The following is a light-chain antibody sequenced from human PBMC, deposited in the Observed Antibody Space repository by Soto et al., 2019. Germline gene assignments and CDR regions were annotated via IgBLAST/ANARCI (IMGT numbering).Light chain of an antibody. CDR1: SSDVGGYNY. V-gene: IGLV2-14*01. J-gene: IGLJ3*02. CDR2: EVS. CDR3: SSYTTIYTQV. Sequence: QSALTQPASVSGSPGQSITISCTGSSSDVGGYNYVSWYQHHPGKVPKLMIYEVSNRPSGVSNRFSGSKSGNTASLSISGLQAEDEADYYCSSYTTIYTQVFGGGTKVTVL.